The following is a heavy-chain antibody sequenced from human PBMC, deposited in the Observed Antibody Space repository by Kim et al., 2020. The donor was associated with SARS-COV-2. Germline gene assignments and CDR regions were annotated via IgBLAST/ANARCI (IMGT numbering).Heavy chain of an antibody. J-gene: IGHJ6*02. V-gene: IGHV1-3*01. CDR2: INAGNGNT. Sequence: ASVKVSCKASGYTFTSYAMHWVRQAPGQRLEWMGWINAGNGNTKYSQKFQGRVTITRDTSASTAYMELSSLRSEDTAVYYCARDLGYGDYVFSRAVGMDVWGQGTTVTVSS. CDR1: GYTFTSYA. D-gene: IGHD4-17*01. CDR3: ARDLGYGDYVFSRAVGMDV.